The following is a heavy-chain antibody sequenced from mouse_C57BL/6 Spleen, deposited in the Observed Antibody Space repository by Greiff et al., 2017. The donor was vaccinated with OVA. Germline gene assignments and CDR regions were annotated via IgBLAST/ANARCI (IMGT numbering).Heavy chain of an antibody. D-gene: IGHD1-3*01. CDR2: ISDGGSYT. V-gene: IGHV5-4*01. CDR3: ARDEFNFYAMDY. J-gene: IGHJ4*01. Sequence: EVQRVESGGGLVKPGGSLKLSCAASGFTFSSYAMSWVRQTPEKRLEWVATISDGGSYTYYPDNVKGRFTISRDNAKNNLYLQMSHLKSEDTAMYYCARDEFNFYAMDYWGQGTSVTVSS. CDR1: GFTFSSYA.